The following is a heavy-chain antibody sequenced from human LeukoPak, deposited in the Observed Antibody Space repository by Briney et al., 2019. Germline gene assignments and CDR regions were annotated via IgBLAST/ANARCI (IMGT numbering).Heavy chain of an antibody. J-gene: IGHJ6*02. Sequence: GASLRLSCAASGFTFSSYAMSWVRQAPGKGLEWISTISGGTTYYADSVKGRFTIARDNSRNTLYLQMNNLRAEDTAVYCCAKRYVPDDYGIYYYYAMDVWGQGTAVTVSS. D-gene: IGHD4-17*01. CDR1: GFTFSSYA. CDR2: ISGGTT. CDR3: AKRYVPDDYGIYYYYAMDV. V-gene: IGHV3-23*01.